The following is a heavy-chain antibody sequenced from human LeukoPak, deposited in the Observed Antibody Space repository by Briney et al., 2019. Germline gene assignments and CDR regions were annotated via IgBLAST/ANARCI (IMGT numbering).Heavy chain of an antibody. J-gene: IGHJ3*02. CDR1: GFTVSSNY. CDR3: ARGGYGDHGAFDI. D-gene: IGHD4-17*01. V-gene: IGHV3-48*04. Sequence: GGSLRLSCAASGFTVSSNYMSWVRQAPGKGLEWVSYISSSSSTIYYADSVKGRFTISRDNAKNSLYLQMNSLRAEDTAVYYCARGGYGDHGAFDIWGQGTMVTVSS. CDR2: ISSSSSTI.